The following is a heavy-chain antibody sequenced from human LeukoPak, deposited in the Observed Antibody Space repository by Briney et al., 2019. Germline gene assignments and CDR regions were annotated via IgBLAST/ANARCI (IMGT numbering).Heavy chain of an antibody. CDR2: ISYDGSNK. Sequence: GGSLRLSCAASGFTFSSYGMHWVRQAPGKGLEWVAVISYDGSNKYYADSVKGRFTISRDNSKNTLYLQMNSLRAEDTAVYYCAKGLVEMATIALAEYFQHWGQGTLVTVSS. CDR1: GFTFSSYG. J-gene: IGHJ1*01. D-gene: IGHD5-24*01. CDR3: AKGLVEMATIALAEYFQH. V-gene: IGHV3-30*18.